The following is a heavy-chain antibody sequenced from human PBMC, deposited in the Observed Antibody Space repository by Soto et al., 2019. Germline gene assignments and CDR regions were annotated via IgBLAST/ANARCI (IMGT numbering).Heavy chain of an antibody. J-gene: IGHJ4*02. D-gene: IGHD2-15*01. Sequence: DVQLLESGGGLVQPEGFLRLSGAASGFTFSSYAMGWVRQGPGKGLEWVAVVSIGGSTHYADSVRGRFTISRDNSKNTLSLQMNSLTAEDTAVYFCAKRRGAGGHFDYWGQGALVTVSS. CDR3: AKRRGAGGHFDY. CDR2: VSIGGST. CDR1: GFTFSSYA. V-gene: IGHV3-23*01.